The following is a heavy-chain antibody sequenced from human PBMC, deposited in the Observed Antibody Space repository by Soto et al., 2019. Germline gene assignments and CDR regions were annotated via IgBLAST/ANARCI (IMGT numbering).Heavy chain of an antibody. J-gene: IGHJ4*02. D-gene: IGHD6-13*01. CDR1: GGSVSSGSYY. CDR2: IYYSGST. V-gene: IGHV4-61*01. Sequence: QVQLQESGPGLVKPSETLSLTCTVSGGSVSSGSYYWSWIRQPPGKGLEWIGYIYYSGSTNYNPSLKSRVTISVATSKNQFSLKLSSVTAADTAVYYCAREPDGSSWTFDYWGQGTLVTVSS. CDR3: AREPDGSSWTFDY.